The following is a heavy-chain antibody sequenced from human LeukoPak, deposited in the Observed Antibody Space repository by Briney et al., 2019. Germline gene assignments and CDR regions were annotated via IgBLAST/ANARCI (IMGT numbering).Heavy chain of an antibody. D-gene: IGHD1-26*01. CDR1: GGSISSSSYY. J-gene: IGHJ5*02. CDR3: ARLGDTTWFDP. CDR2: IYYSGST. Sequence: SETLSLTCTVSGGSISSSSYYWGWIRQPPGKGLEWIGSIYYSGSTYYNPSLKSRVTISVDTSKNQFSLKLSSVTAADTAVYYCARLGDTTWFDPWGQGTLVTVSS. V-gene: IGHV4-39*07.